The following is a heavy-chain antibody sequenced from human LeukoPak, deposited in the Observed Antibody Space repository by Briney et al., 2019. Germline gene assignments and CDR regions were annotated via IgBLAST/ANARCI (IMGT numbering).Heavy chain of an antibody. Sequence: TGGSLRLSCAASGFTFSSYGMHWVRQAPGKGLEWVAVIWYDGSNKYYADSVKGRFTISRDNSKNTLYLQMNSLRAEDTAVYYCVRGYCSATSCYFSSSYNWFDPWGQGTLVTVSS. CDR2: IWYDGSNK. V-gene: IGHV3-33*01. CDR3: VRGYCSATSCYFSSSYNWFDP. CDR1: GFTFSSYG. D-gene: IGHD2-2*01. J-gene: IGHJ5*02.